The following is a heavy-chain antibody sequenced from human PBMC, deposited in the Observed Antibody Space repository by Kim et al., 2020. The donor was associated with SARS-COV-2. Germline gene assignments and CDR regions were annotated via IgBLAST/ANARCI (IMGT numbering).Heavy chain of an antibody. J-gene: IGHJ6*02. V-gene: IGHV3-30*02. CDR2: K. Sequence: KCYAHSGKGRCTISRDNSKNPLYLQMNSRRAEDTAVYYCAKDAGACGMDVWGQGTTVTVSS. CDR3: AKDAGACGMDV. D-gene: IGHD1-1*01.